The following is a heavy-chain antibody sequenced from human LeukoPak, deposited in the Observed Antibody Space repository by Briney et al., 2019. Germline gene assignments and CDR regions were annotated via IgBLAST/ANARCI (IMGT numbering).Heavy chain of an antibody. CDR2: ISSSGSTI. V-gene: IGHV3-11*01. J-gene: IGHJ4*02. D-gene: IGHD3-10*01. Sequence: GGSLRLSCAASGFTFSDYYMSWIRQAPGKGLEWVSYISSSGSTIYYADSVKGRFTISRDNAKNSLYLQMNSLRAEDTAVYYCARHMVRGVIVNFDYWGQGTLVTVSS. CDR1: GFTFSDYY. CDR3: ARHMVRGVIVNFDY.